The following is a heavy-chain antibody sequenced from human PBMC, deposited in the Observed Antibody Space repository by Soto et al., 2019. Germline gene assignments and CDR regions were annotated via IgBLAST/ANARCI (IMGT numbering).Heavy chain of an antibody. CDR2: ITGNAANT. J-gene: IGHJ4*02. V-gene: IGHV3-23*01. D-gene: IGHD2-21*02. Sequence: GGSLRLSCSASRFTFGGYAMSWVRQAPGKGLEWASGITGNAANTVYADSVKGRFTISRDNSKNALYLQLNSLRAEDTAVYFCAKAARDCGGDCYSSYFDSWGQGALVTVSS. CDR1: RFTFGGYA. CDR3: AKAARDCGGDCYSSYFDS.